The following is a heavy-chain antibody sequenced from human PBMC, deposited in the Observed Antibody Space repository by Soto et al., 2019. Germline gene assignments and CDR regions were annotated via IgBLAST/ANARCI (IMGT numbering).Heavy chain of an antibody. J-gene: IGHJ5*02. CDR1: GGTFSNYA. CDR3: AKDGGKDGYFGNWFDP. V-gene: IGHV1-69*15. Sequence: QVHLVQSGAEVKKPGSSVKVSCKASGGTFSNYAITWVRQAPGQGLEWLARIIPIFGSVTFAQKFQGRITLTADESTTTVYMELSSLRSDDTAVYYCAKDGGKDGYFGNWFDPWGQGTQVTVSS. D-gene: IGHD5-12*01. CDR2: IIPIFGSV.